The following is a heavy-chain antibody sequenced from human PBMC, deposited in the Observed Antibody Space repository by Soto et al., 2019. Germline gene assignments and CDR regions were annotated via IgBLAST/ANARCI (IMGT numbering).Heavy chain of an antibody. Sequence: QVQLVQSGAEVKKPGSSVKVSCKASGGTFSSYTISWVRQAPGQGLEWMGRIIPILGIANYAQKFQGRVTITADNSTSTAYMELSSLRSEDTAVYYCARGSSSDYYYYGMDVWGQGTTVTVSS. CDR2: IIPILGIA. CDR3: ARGSSSDYYYYGMDV. CDR1: GGTFSSYT. V-gene: IGHV1-69*02. D-gene: IGHD6-13*01. J-gene: IGHJ6*02.